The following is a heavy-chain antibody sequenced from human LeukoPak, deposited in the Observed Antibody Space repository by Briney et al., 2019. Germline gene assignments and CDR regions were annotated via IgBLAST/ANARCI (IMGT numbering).Heavy chain of an antibody. CDR2: IGSDSNYI. CDR1: GFTFSSYS. J-gene: IGHJ4*02. Sequence: PGGSQRLSCAASGFTFSSYSMNWVRQAPGKGLEWVSSIGSDSNYIYYADSMKGRFTISRDNAKNSLYLQMNSLRAEDTAVYYCARDVSRISDYWGQGTLVTVSS. CDR3: ARDVSRISDY. D-gene: IGHD2-15*01. V-gene: IGHV3-21*04.